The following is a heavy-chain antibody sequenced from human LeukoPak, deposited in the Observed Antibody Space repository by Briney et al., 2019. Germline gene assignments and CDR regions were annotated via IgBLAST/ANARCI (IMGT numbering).Heavy chain of an antibody. CDR2: TYYRSKWYN. Sequence: TLSLTCAISGDSVSSNSAAWNWIRQSPSRGLEWRGRTYYRSKWYNDYSVSVRSRITINPDTSKNQFSLQLNSVTPEDTALYYCARGAYGSYNWFDPWGQGTLVTVSS. CDR1: GDSVSSNSAA. D-gene: IGHD3-10*01. CDR3: ARGAYGSYNWFDP. V-gene: IGHV6-1*01. J-gene: IGHJ5*02.